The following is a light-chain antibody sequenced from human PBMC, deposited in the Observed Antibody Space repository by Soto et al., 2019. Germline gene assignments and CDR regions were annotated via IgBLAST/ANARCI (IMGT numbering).Light chain of an antibody. J-gene: IGLJ1*01. CDR1: SSDVGGYNY. CDR3: TSYAGDNNYL. CDR2: EVS. V-gene: IGLV2-14*01. Sequence: QSALTQPASVSGSLGQSITISCTGTSSDVGGYNYVSWYQQHPGKAPKLVIYEVSNRPSGVSNRFSGSKTGNTASLTVSGLQADDEADYYCTSYAGDNNYLFGTGTKLTVL.